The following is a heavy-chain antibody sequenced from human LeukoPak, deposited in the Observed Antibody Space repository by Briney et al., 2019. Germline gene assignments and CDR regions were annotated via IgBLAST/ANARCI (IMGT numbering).Heavy chain of an antibody. Sequence: GGSLRLSCAASGFTFSSYSMNWVRQAPGKGLEWVSSISSSSSYIYYADSVKGRFTISRDNAKNSLYLQMNSLRAEDTAVYYCARGYCSGGSCHGMDAFDIWGQGTMVTVPS. D-gene: IGHD2-15*01. CDR3: ARGYCSGGSCHGMDAFDI. J-gene: IGHJ3*02. CDR1: GFTFSSYS. V-gene: IGHV3-21*01. CDR2: ISSSSSYI.